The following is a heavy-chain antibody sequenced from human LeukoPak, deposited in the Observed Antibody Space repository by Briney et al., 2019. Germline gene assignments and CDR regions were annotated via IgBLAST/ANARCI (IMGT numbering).Heavy chain of an antibody. CDR3: ARGGSGSHYSPFDY. Sequence: ASVKVSCKASGYTFTGYYMHWVREAPGQGLERMGIINPSSGSTSYAQKFQDRVTMTRDTSTSALYLELSSLWSEDTAVYYCARGGSGSHYSPFDYWGQGTLVTVSS. V-gene: IGHV1-46*01. CDR2: INPSSGST. J-gene: IGHJ4*02. CDR1: GYTFTGYY. D-gene: IGHD3-10*01.